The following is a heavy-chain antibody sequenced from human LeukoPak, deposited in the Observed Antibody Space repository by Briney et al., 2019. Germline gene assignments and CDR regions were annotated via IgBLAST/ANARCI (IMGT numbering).Heavy chain of an antibody. J-gene: IGHJ3*02. V-gene: IGHV3-7*01. D-gene: IGHD3-10*01. CDR2: IKKDGSEK. Sequence: GGSLRLSCAASGFTFSSYWMSWVRQAPGKGLEWVANIKKDGSEKYYVDSVKGRFTISRDNAKNSLYLQMNSLRAEDTAVYYCARGLGSGRHAFDIWGQGTMVTVSS. CDR3: ARGLGSGRHAFDI. CDR1: GFTFSSYW.